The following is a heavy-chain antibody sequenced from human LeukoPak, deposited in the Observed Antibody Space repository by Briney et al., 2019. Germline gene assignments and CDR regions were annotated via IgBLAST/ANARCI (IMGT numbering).Heavy chain of an antibody. D-gene: IGHD6-6*01. CDR2: ISAYNGNT. CDR1: GYTFTSYG. V-gene: IGHV1-18*01. CDR3: ARDSPYSSSSGFDY. J-gene: IGHJ4*02. Sequence: GASVKVSCKASGYTFTSYGISWVRQAPGQGLEWMGWISAYNGNTNYAQKLQGRVTMTTDTSTSTAYMELRSLRYDDTAVCYCARDSPYSSSSGFDYWGQGTLVTVSS.